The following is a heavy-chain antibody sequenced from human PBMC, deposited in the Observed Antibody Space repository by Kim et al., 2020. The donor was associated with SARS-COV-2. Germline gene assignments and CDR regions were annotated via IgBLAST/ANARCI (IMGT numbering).Heavy chain of an antibody. CDR3: AKLLWFGELGAGSYGMDV. CDR1: GFTFSSYA. J-gene: IGHJ6*02. V-gene: IGHV3-23*01. CDR2: ISGSGGST. D-gene: IGHD3-10*01. Sequence: GGSLRLSCAASGFTFSSYAMSWVRQAPGKGLEWVSAISGSGGSTYYADSVKGRFTISRDNSKNTLYLQMNSLRAEDTAVYYCAKLLWFGELGAGSYGMDVWGQGTTVTVSS.